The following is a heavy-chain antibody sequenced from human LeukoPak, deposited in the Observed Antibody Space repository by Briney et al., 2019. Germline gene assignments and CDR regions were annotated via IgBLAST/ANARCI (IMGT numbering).Heavy chain of an antibody. V-gene: IGHV3-21*01. CDR1: GFTFSSYS. Sequence: GGSLRLSCAASGFTFSSYSMNWVRQAPGKGLEWVSSISSSSSYIYYADSVKGRFTISRDNAKNSLYLQMNSLRAEDTAVDYCARNGGNYDYLPTSWGQGTLVTVSS. CDR2: ISSSSSYI. D-gene: IGHD3-16*01. CDR3: ARNGGNYDYLPTS. J-gene: IGHJ4*02.